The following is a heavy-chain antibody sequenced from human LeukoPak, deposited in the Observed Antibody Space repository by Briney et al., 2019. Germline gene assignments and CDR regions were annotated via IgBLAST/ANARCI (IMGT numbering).Heavy chain of an antibody. CDR1: GFTFSSYA. V-gene: IGHV3-30-3*01. Sequence: GGSLRLSCAASGFTFSSYAMHWVRQAPGKGLEWVAVISYDGSNKYCADSVKGRFTISRDNSKNTLYLQMNSLRAEDTAVYYCARDHYDSSGYSTFDYWGQGTLVTVSS. CDR2: ISYDGSNK. CDR3: ARDHYDSSGYSTFDY. D-gene: IGHD3-22*01. J-gene: IGHJ4*02.